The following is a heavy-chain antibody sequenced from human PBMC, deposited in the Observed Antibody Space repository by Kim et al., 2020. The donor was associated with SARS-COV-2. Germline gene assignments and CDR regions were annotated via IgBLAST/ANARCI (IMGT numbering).Heavy chain of an antibody. J-gene: IGHJ4*02. V-gene: IGHV3-23*01. D-gene: IGHD6-19*01. CDR3: AKPPRGAVASSDY. Sequence: YTASVKGRFTIPRDNSKNTLYLQMNSLRAEDTAVYYCAKPPRGAVASSDYWGQGTLVTVSS.